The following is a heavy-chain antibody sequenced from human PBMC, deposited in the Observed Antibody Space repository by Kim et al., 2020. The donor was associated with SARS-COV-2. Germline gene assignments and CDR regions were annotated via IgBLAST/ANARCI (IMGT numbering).Heavy chain of an antibody. D-gene: IGHD3-10*01. CDR2: ISGDGGST. CDR1: GFTFDDYA. Sequence: GGSLRLSCAASGFTFDDYAMHWVRQAPGKGLEWVSLISGDGGSTYYADSVKGRFTISRDNSKNSLYLQMNSLRTEDTALYYCAKDIGEAVYYYYMDVWGKGTTVTVSS. J-gene: IGHJ6*03. CDR3: AKDIGEAVYYYYMDV. V-gene: IGHV3-43*02.